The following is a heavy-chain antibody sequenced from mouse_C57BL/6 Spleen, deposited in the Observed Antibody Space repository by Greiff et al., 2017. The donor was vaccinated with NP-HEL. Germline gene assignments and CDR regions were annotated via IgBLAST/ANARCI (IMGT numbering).Heavy chain of an antibody. CDR1: GFTFSDFY. CDR2: SRNKANDYTT. D-gene: IGHD3-1*01. V-gene: IGHV7-1*01. J-gene: IGHJ4*01. CDR3: ARDASGMTAGAMDY. Sequence: EVKVVESGGGLVQSGRSLRLSCATSGFTFSDFYMEWVRQAPGKGLEWIAASRNKANDYTTEYSASVKGRFIVSRDTSQSILYLQMNALRAEDTAIYYCARDASGMTAGAMDYWGQGTSVTVSS.